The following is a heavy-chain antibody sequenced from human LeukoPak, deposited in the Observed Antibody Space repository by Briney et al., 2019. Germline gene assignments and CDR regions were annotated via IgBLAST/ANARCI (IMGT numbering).Heavy chain of an antibody. CDR2: ISYDGSNK. J-gene: IGHJ3*02. D-gene: IGHD1-26*01. Sequence: GGSLRLSCAASGFTFSSYAMHWVRQAPGKGLEWVAVISYDGSNKYYADSVKGRFTISRDNAKNSLYLQMNSLRAEDTAVYYCATARERFLMRELPDGDAFDIWGQGTMVTVSS. CDR1: GFTFSSYA. V-gene: IGHV3-30*04. CDR3: ATARERFLMRELPDGDAFDI.